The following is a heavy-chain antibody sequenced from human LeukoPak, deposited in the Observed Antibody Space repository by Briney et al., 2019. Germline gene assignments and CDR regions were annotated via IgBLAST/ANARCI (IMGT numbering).Heavy chain of an antibody. Sequence: GGSLRLSCAASGLTFSSYSMNWVRQAPGKGLEWVSSISSSSSYIYYADSVKGRFTISRDNAKNSLYLQMNSLRAEDTAVYYCAPGVGATPSTHWGQGTLVTVSS. CDR2: ISSSSSYI. CDR1: GLTFSSYS. D-gene: IGHD1-26*01. V-gene: IGHV3-21*01. J-gene: IGHJ4*02. CDR3: APGVGATPSTH.